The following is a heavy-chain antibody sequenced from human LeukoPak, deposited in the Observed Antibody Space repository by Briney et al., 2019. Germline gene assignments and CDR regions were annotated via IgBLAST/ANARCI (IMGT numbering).Heavy chain of an antibody. J-gene: IGHJ5*02. CDR2: IYYSGST. V-gene: IGHV4-31*03. CDR1: VGSISRGGYY. Sequence: SQTLSLTCTVSVGSISRGGYYGGWIRQHPGKGLEWVGYIYYSGSTYYNPSLKSRVTISVDTSKNQFDLKLSCVTAADTAVYYCARGLTMTLNWFDPWGQGILVTVSS. CDR3: ARGLTMTLNWFDP. D-gene: IGHD3-22*01.